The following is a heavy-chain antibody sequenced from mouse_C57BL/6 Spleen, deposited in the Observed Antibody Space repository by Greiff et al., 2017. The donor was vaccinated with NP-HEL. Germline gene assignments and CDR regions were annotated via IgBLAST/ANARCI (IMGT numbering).Heavy chain of an antibody. CDR1: GYSFTGYY. Sequence: EVKLMESGPELVKPGASVKISCKASGYSFTGYYMNWVKQSPEKSLEWIGEINPSTGGTTYNQKFKAKATLTVDKSSSTAYMQLKSLTSEDSAVYYCARGDSSGLAWFAYWGQGTLVTVSA. J-gene: IGHJ3*01. D-gene: IGHD3-2*02. V-gene: IGHV1-42*01. CDR3: ARGDSSGLAWFAY. CDR2: INPSTGGT.